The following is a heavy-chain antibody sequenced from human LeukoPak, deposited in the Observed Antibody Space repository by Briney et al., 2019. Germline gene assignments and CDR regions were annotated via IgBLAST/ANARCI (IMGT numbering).Heavy chain of an antibody. D-gene: IGHD7-27*01. V-gene: IGHV1-18*01. CDR2: ISAYNGNT. CDR3: AREPTTGDFDY. CDR1: GYTFTSYG. J-gene: IGHJ4*02. Sequence: ASVKVSCKASGYTFTSYGISWVRQAPGQGPEWMGWISAYNGNTNYAQKLQGRVTMTRDTSISTAYMELSRLRSDDTAVYYCAREPTTGDFDYWGQGTLVTVSS.